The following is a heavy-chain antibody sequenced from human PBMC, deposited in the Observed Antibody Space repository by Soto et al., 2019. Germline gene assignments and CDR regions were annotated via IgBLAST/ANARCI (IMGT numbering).Heavy chain of an antibody. D-gene: IGHD6-19*01. CDR2: IIPIFGTA. V-gene: IGHV1-69*01. CDR1: GGSFNRHT. Sequence: QVQLVQTGAEVRKPGSSVRVSCKASGGSFNRHTISWVRQAPGQGLEWMGGIIPIFGTANYAQKFQGRVTITADESTSTAYMELSSLRSEDTAVYYCARGGIIGVAGTSCDYWGQGTLVTVSS. CDR3: ARGGIIGVAGTSCDY. J-gene: IGHJ4*02.